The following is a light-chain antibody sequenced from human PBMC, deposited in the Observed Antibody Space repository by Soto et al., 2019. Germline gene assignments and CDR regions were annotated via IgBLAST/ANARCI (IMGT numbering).Light chain of an antibody. V-gene: IGLV2-14*02. CDR3: ASWDDNLNGGV. Sequence: QSVLTQPASVSGSPGQSITISCTGSSGDVGTYNLVSWYQQHPGRAPKLLIYTDYQRPSGVPDRFSGSKSGTSASLAINGLHSEDEADYYCASWDDNLNGGVFGGGTKLTVL. J-gene: IGLJ3*02. CDR1: SGDVGTYNL. CDR2: TDY.